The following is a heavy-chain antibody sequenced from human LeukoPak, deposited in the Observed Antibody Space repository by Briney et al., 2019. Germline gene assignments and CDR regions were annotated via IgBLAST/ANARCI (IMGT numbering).Heavy chain of an antibody. Sequence: GGSLRLSCAASGFTFSSYGMHWVRQAPGKGLEWVAVISYDGSNKYYADSVKGRFTISRDNSKNTLYLQMNSLRAEDTAVYYCAKGGFGELFGVDAFDIWGQGTMVTVSS. D-gene: IGHD3-10*01. CDR3: AKGGFGELFGVDAFDI. V-gene: IGHV3-30*18. CDR2: ISYDGSNK. J-gene: IGHJ3*02. CDR1: GFTFSSYG.